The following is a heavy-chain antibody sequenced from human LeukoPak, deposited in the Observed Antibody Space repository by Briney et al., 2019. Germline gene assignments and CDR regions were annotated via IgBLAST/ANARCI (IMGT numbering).Heavy chain of an antibody. CDR2: INGRGGST. CDR3: ARKSASGNNPLDY. D-gene: IGHD3-10*01. V-gene: IGHV3-23*01. CDR1: GFTFSSYA. Sequence: GGSLRLSCAASGFTFSSYAMTWVRQAPGKGLEWVSGINGRGGSTYYADSVKGRFTISRDNAKNTVFLQMSSLRAEDTALYYCARKSASGNNPLDYWGQGTLVTVSS. J-gene: IGHJ4*02.